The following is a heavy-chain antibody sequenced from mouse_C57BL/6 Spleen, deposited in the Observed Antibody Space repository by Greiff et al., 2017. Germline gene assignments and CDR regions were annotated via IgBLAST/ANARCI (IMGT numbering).Heavy chain of an antibody. CDR2: INPSSGYT. Sequence: QVQLKESGAELAKPGASVKLSCKASGYTFTSYWMHWVKQRPGQGLEWIGYINPSSGYTKYNQKFKDKATLTADKSSSTAYMQLSSLTYEDSAVYYGARGGITTVLATGNFDYWGQGTTLTVSS. CDR1: GYTFTSYW. V-gene: IGHV1-7*01. J-gene: IGHJ2*01. D-gene: IGHD1-1*01. CDR3: ARGGITTVLATGNFDY.